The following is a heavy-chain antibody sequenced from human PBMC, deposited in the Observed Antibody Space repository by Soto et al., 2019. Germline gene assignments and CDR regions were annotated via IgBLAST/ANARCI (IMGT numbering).Heavy chain of an antibody. CDR3: ARGPGYDYVWGSYRRGPYYFDY. Sequence: SETLSLTCAVYGGSFSGYYWSWIRQPPGKGLEWIGEINHSGSTNYNPSLKSRVTISVDTSKNQFSLKLSSVTAADTAAYYCARGPGYDYVWGSYRRGPYYFDYWGQGTLVTVSS. V-gene: IGHV4-34*01. CDR1: GGSFSGYY. D-gene: IGHD3-16*02. J-gene: IGHJ4*02. CDR2: INHSGST.